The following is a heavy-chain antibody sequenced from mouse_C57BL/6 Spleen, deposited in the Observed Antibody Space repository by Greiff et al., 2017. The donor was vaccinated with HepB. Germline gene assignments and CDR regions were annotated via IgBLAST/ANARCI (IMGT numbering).Heavy chain of an antibody. Sequence: QVQLQQSGPELVKPGASVKISCKASGYAFSSSWMNWVKQRPGKGLEWIGRIYPGDGDTNYNGKFKGKATLTADKSSSTAYMQLSSLTSEDSAVYFCARLTSYYFEYWGQGTTLTVSS. V-gene: IGHV1-82*01. J-gene: IGHJ2*01. CDR2: IYPGDGDT. D-gene: IGHD2-13*01. CDR3: ARLTSYYFEY. CDR1: GYAFSSSW.